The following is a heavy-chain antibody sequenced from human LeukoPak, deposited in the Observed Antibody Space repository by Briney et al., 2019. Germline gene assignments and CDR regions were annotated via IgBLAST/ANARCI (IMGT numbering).Heavy chain of an antibody. J-gene: IGHJ3*02. V-gene: IGHV1-46*01. CDR2: IIPILGIA. Sequence: ASVKVSCKASGYTFTSYYMHWVRQAPGQGLEWMGRIIPILGIANYAQKFQGRVTMTRNTSISTAYMQLSSLRSEDTAVYYCARVQYSGSYNDAFDIWGQGTMVTVSS. CDR1: GYTFTSYY. D-gene: IGHD1-26*01. CDR3: ARVQYSGSYNDAFDI.